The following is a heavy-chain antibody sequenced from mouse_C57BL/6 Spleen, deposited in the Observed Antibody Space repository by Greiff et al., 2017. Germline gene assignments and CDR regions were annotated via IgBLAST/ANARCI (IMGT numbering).Heavy chain of an antibody. V-gene: IGHV1-72*01. CDR3: AREYSYYFDY. CDR2: IDPSSGGT. Sequence: QVHVKQPGAELVKPGASVKLSCKASGYTFTSYWMHWVKQRPGRGLEWIGRIDPSSGGTKYNEKFKSKATLTVDKPSSTAYMQLSSLTSEDSAVXYCAREYSYYFDYWGQGATRTVTS. J-gene: IGHJ2*01. D-gene: IGHD1-1*01. CDR1: GYTFTSYW.